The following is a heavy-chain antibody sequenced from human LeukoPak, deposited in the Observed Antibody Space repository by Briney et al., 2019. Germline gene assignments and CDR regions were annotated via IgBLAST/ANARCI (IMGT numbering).Heavy chain of an antibody. V-gene: IGHV3-48*03. D-gene: IGHD6-19*01. CDR2: ISSSGSTI. CDR3: ASTTAVAVDFDY. Sequence: PGGSLRLSCAASGFTFSSYEMNWVRQAPGKGLEWVSYISSSGSTIYYADSVKGRFTISRENAKNSLYLQMNSLRAEDTAVYYCASTTAVAVDFDYWGQGTLVTVSS. J-gene: IGHJ4*02. CDR1: GFTFSSYE.